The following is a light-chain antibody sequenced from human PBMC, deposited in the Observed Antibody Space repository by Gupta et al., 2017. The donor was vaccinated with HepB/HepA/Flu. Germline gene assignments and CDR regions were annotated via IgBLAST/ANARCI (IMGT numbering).Light chain of an antibody. CDR3: HSEASSSPYFV. CDR1: ALPNQY. CDR2: KDN. J-gene: IGLJ3*02. V-gene: IGLV3-25*03. Sequence: SYDLTQPPSVSVSPGQTARITCSGDALPNQYAYWYQQKSGQAPVLVIYKDNERPSGITERFFGSSSGNTVTWTITGVQAEDEADDSCHSEASSSPYFVFGGGTKMTVL.